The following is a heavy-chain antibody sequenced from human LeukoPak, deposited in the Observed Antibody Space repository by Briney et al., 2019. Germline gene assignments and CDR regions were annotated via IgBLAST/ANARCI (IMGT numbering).Heavy chain of an antibody. Sequence: PGGSLRLSCPASGFTFSIYAMSWVRQAPGRGLEWVSAISGSGDYTYYADSVKGRFTISRDNYKNTLYLQMNSLRAEDTAVYYCARPREAEAGTGRYFDYWGQGTLVTVSS. CDR3: ARPREAEAGTGRYFDY. D-gene: IGHD6-19*01. CDR2: ISGSGDYT. CDR1: GFTFSIYA. V-gene: IGHV3-23*01. J-gene: IGHJ4*02.